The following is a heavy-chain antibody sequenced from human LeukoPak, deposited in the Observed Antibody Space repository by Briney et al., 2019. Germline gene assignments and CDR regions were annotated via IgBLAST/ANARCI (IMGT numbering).Heavy chain of an antibody. Sequence: GGSLRLSCAVSGFTFSSYWMSWLRQAPGKGLEWVANIKQDGSEKYYVDSVKGRFTISRDNAKNSLYLQMNSLRAEDTAVYYCAGSFEGWFDPWGQGTLVTVSS. CDR2: IKQDGSEK. CDR3: AGSFEGWFDP. D-gene: IGHD3-10*01. CDR1: GFTFSSYW. V-gene: IGHV3-7*01. J-gene: IGHJ5*02.